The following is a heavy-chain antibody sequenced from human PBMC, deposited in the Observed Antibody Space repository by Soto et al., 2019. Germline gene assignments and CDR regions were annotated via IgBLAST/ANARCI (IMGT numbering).Heavy chain of an antibody. CDR3: AKGGDRVVPAAAPRLP. D-gene: IGHD2-2*01. CDR1: GFTFSSYA. Sequence: GGSLRLSCAASGFTFSSYAMSWVRQAPGKGQEWVSAISGSGGSTYYADSVKGRFTISRDNSKNTLYLQMNSLRAEDTAVYYCAKGGDRVVPAAAPRLPWGQGTLVTVSS. CDR2: ISGSGGST. J-gene: IGHJ5*02. V-gene: IGHV3-23*01.